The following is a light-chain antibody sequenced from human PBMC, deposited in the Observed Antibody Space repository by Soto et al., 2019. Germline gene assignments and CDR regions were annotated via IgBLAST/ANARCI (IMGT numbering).Light chain of an antibody. J-gene: IGLJ1*01. CDR1: TSNIGAPYD. CDR3: QSYDSSRSPLYV. Sequence: QSVLTQPPSVSGAPGQRVSISCTGSTSNIGAPYDVHWHQHLPGTAPKLLIYANNNRPSGVPDRFSGSKSGTSASLAITGLQAEDEADYYCQSYDSSRSPLYVFGTGTKVTVL. CDR2: ANN. V-gene: IGLV1-40*01.